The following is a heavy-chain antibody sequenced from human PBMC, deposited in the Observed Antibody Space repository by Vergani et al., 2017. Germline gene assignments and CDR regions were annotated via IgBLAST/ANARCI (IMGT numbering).Heavy chain of an antibody. V-gene: IGHV3-21*01. D-gene: IGHD6-13*01. Sequence: EVQLLESGGGLVQPGGSLRLSCAASGFTFSSYGMHWVRQAPGKGLEWVSSISSSSSYIYYADSVKGRFTISRDNAKNSLYLQMNSLRAEDTAVYYCARGIAAAGLDYWGQGTLVTVSS. CDR3: ARGIAAAGLDY. J-gene: IGHJ4*02. CDR2: ISSSSSYI. CDR1: GFTFSSYG.